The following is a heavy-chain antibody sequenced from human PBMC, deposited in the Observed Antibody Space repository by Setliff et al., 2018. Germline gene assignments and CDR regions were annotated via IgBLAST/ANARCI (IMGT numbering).Heavy chain of an antibody. V-gene: IGHV4-59*08. D-gene: IGHD3-10*01. CDR1: GGGSINNYY. CDR2: VHFGGDT. CDR3: ARQPSSGAYYNPRPYYFDY. J-gene: IGHJ4*02. Sequence: SETLSLTCTVSGGGSINNYYWSWVRQSPGKGLEWIGFVHFGGDTNYNPSLKSRVTMSADTSNNQFSLNLRSVTAADTVVYFCARQPSSGAYYNPRPYYFDYWGQGTLVTVSS.